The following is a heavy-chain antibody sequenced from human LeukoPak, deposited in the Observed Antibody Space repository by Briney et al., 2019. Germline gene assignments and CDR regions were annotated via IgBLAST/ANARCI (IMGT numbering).Heavy chain of an antibody. J-gene: IGHJ6*03. Sequence: ASVKVSCKASGYTFTGYYMHWVRQAPGQGLEWMGRINPNSGGTNYAQKFQGRVTMTRDTSISTAYMELSRLRSDDTAVYYCARDSPTHDILTGNYYYYMDVWGKGTTVTVSS. CDR3: ARDSPTHDILTGNYYYYMDV. CDR2: INPNSGGT. D-gene: IGHD3-9*01. V-gene: IGHV1-2*06. CDR1: GYTFTGYY.